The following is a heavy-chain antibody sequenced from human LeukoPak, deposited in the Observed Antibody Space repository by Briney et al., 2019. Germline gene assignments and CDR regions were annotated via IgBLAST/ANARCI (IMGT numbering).Heavy chain of an antibody. CDR3: AAAGGVPAVAAD. D-gene: IGHD2-2*01. Sequence: SVKVSCKASGFTFTSSAMQWVRQARGQRLEWIGWVVVGSGNTNYAQKLQERVTITRDMSTSTAYMELSSLRSEDTAVYYCAAAGGVPAVAADWGQGTLVTVSS. CDR2: VVVGSGNT. CDR1: GFTFTSSA. V-gene: IGHV1-58*02. J-gene: IGHJ4*02.